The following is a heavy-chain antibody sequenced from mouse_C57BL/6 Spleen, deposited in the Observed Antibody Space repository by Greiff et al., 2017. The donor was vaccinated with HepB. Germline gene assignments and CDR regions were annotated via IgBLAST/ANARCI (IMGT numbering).Heavy chain of an antibody. V-gene: IGHV1-15*01. Sequence: VQLQESGAELVRPGASVTLSCKASGYTFTDYEMHWVKQTPVHGLEWIGAIDPETGGTAYNQKFKGKAILTADKSSSTAYMELRSLTSEDSAVYYCTRGGLRQRRSWFADWGQGTLVTVSA. D-gene: IGHD3-2*02. J-gene: IGHJ3*01. CDR2: IDPETGGT. CDR3: TRGGLRQRRSWFAD. CDR1: GYTFTDYE.